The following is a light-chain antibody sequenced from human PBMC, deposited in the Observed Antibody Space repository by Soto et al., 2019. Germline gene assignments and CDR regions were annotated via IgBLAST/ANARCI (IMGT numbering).Light chain of an antibody. V-gene: IGKV3-15*01. CDR2: AAS. CDR3: QQYSNWPPYT. Sequence: EIVMTQSPATLSVSPGERANLSCRASQSVSSKLAWYQQKPGQAPRLLIYAASTRATGIPARFSGSGSGTEFTLTITSLQSEDFAVYYCQQYSNWPPYTFGQGTKLEIK. J-gene: IGKJ2*01. CDR1: QSVSSK.